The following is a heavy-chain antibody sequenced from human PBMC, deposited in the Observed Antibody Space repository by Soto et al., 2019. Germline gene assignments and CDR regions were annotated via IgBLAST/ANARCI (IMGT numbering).Heavy chain of an antibody. V-gene: IGHV3-33*01. J-gene: IGHJ4*02. CDR3: ARGIGITMIVVGY. D-gene: IGHD3-22*01. Sequence: QVQLVESGGGVVQPGRSLRLSCAASGFTFSSYGMHWVRQAPGKGLEWVAVIWYDGSNKYYADSVKGRFTISRDNSKNTLYLQMNRLRAEDTAVYYCARGIGITMIVVGYWGQGTLVTVSS. CDR1: GFTFSSYG. CDR2: IWYDGSNK.